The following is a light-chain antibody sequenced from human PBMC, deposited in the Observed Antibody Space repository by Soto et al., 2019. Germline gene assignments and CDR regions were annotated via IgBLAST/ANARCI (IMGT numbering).Light chain of an antibody. CDR2: DGT. V-gene: IGLV2-11*01. J-gene: IGLJ1*01. Sequence: QSVLAQPRSVSGSPGQLLTISCTGTSSDVDDYRYVSWYQQYPGKAPKLVIYDGTKRPSGVPDRFSGSNSGNTASLTISGLQAEDEAVYYCCSYVTTPEIFGTGTKVTVL. CDR1: SSDVDDYRY. CDR3: CSYVTTPEI.